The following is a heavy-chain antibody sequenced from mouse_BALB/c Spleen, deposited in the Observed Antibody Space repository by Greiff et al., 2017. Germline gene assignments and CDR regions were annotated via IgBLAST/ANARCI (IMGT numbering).Heavy chain of an antibody. J-gene: IGHJ3*01. CDR2: INPGSGGT. D-gene: IGHD1-1*01. Sequence: QVHVKQSGAELVRPGTSVKVSCKASGYAFTNYLIEWVKQRPGQGLEWIGVINPGSGGTNYNEKFKGKATLTADKSSSTAYMQLSSLTSDDSAVYFCAVYYYGSSYTFAYWGQGTLVTVSA. V-gene: IGHV1-54*01. CDR3: AVYYYGSSYTFAY. CDR1: GYAFTNYL.